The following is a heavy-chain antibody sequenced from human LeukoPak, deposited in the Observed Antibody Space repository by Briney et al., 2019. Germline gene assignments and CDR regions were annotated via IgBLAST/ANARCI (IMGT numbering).Heavy chain of an antibody. V-gene: IGHV1-46*01. Sequence: GASVKVSCKSSGYTFTSYYMHWVRQAPGQGLEWRGIINPSGGSTSYAQKFQGRVTMTRDTSTSTVYMELSSLRSEDTAVYYCARDRRAYCSSTSCLAVDPWGQGTLVTVSS. CDR3: ARDRRAYCSSTSCLAVDP. CDR2: INPSGGST. J-gene: IGHJ5*02. D-gene: IGHD2-2*01. CDR1: GYTFTSYY.